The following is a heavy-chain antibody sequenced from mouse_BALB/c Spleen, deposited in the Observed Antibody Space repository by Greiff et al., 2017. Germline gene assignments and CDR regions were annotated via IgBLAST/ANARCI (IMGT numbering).Heavy chain of an antibody. CDR1: GFTFSSFG. CDR2: ISSGSSTI. J-gene: IGHJ4*01. V-gene: IGHV5-17*02. D-gene: IGHD3-1*01. CDR3: ARSGPYYYAMDD. Sequence: EVKLVESGGGLVQPGGSRKLSCAASGFTFSSFGMHWVRQAPEKGLEWVAYISSGSSTIYYADTVKGRFTISRDNPKNTLFLQMTSLRSEDTAMYYCARSGPYYYAMDDWGQGTSVTVSS.